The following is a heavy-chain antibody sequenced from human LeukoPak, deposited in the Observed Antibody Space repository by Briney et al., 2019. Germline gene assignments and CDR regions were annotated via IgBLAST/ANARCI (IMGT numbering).Heavy chain of an antibody. CDR2: IIPIFGTA. CDR1: GGTFSSYA. CDR3: ARDRHRHRAPQYSYGYRDIAWFDP. V-gene: IGHV1-69*06. D-gene: IGHD5-18*01. J-gene: IGHJ5*02. Sequence: GASVKVSCKASGGTFSSYAIGWVRQAPGQGLEWMGGIIPIFGTANYAQKFQGRVTITADKSTSTAYMELSRLRSDDTAVYYCARDRHRHRAPQYSYGYRDIAWFDPWGQGTLVTVSS.